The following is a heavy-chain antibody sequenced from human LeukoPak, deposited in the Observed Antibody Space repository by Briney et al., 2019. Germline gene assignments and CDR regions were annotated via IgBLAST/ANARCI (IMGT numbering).Heavy chain of an antibody. V-gene: IGHV4-34*01. CDR1: GGSISSRY. Sequence: SEALSLTCSVSGGSISSRYWGWIRQSPGKGLEWIGEINHSGSTNYNPSLKSRVTISVDTSKNQFSLKLSSVTAADTAVYYCARGWVCSSTSCYIVDDAFDIWGQGTMVTVSS. D-gene: IGHD2-2*02. CDR2: INHSGST. CDR3: ARGWVCSSTSCYIVDDAFDI. J-gene: IGHJ3*02.